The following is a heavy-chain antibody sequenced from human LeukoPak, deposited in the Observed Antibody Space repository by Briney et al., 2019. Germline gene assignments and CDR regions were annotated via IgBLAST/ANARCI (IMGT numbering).Heavy chain of an antibody. D-gene: IGHD6-13*01. CDR3: ARVRIEAAGRGLDY. J-gene: IGHJ4*02. CDR2: VSPYSGDT. Sequence: ASVKVSCKASGYTFTGHYMHWVRQAPGQGLEWMGRVSPYSGDTNYAQSFQGRVTMTRDTSISTVYMELSSLSSDDTAVYFCARVRIEAAGRGLDYWGQGTPVTVSS. CDR1: GYTFTGHY. V-gene: IGHV1-2*06.